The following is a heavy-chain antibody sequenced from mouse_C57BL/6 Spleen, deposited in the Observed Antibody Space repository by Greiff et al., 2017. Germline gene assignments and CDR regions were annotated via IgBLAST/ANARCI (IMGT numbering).Heavy chain of an antibody. D-gene: IGHD1-1*01. CDR3: ARSGGSSYWYFDV. CDR1: GYTFTSYW. CDR2: IDPSDSYT. V-gene: IGHV1-69*01. Sequence: VQLQQSGAELVMPGASVKLSCKASGYTFTSYWMHWVKQRPGQGLEWIGEIDPSDSYTNYNQKFKGKSTLTVDKSSSTAYMQLSSLTSEDSAVYYCARSGGSSYWYFDVWGTGTTVTVSS. J-gene: IGHJ1*03.